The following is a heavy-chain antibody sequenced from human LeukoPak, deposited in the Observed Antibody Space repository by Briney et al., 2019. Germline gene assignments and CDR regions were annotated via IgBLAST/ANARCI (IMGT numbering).Heavy chain of an antibody. Sequence: SETLSLTCTVSGGSISSSSYYWGWIRQPPGKGLEWIGSIYHSGSTYYNPSLKSRVTISVDTSKNQFSLKLSSVIAADTAVYYCARRLGPFDYWGQGTLVTVSS. J-gene: IGHJ4*02. V-gene: IGHV4-39*01. CDR3: ARRLGPFDY. CDR2: IYHSGST. D-gene: IGHD7-27*01. CDR1: GGSISSSSYY.